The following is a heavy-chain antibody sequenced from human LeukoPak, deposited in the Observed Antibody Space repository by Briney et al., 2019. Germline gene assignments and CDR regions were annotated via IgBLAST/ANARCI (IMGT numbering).Heavy chain of an antibody. Sequence: SETLSLTCTVSGGSISSGSYYWSWIRQPAGKGLEWIGRIYTSGSTNYNPSLKSRVTISVDTSKNQFSLKLSSVTAADTAVYYCARERDCSSTSCYPYYYYMDVWGKGTTVTVSS. CDR2: IYTSGST. CDR1: GGSISSGSYY. D-gene: IGHD2-2*01. CDR3: ARERDCSSTSCYPYYYYMDV. V-gene: IGHV4-61*02. J-gene: IGHJ6*03.